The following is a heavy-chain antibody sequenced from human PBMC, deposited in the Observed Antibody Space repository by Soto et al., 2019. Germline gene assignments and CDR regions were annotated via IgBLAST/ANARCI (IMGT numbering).Heavy chain of an antibody. J-gene: IGHJ6*02. CDR1: GGSFSGYY. CDR2: INHSGST. CDR3: ARGPRGYQLLSGYYYGMDV. Sequence: SETLSLTCAVYGGSFSGYYWSWIRQPPGKGLEWIGEINHSGSTNYNPSLKSRVTISVDTSKNQFSLKLSSVTAADTAVYYCARGPRGYQLLSGYYYGMDVWGQGTTVTVSS. V-gene: IGHV4-34*01. D-gene: IGHD2-2*01.